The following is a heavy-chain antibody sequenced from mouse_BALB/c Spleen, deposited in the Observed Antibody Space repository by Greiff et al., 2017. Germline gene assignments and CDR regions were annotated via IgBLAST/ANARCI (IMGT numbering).Heavy chain of an antibody. J-gene: IGHJ4*01. V-gene: IGHV3-2*02. Sequence: VQLKESGPGLVKPSQSLSLTCTVTGYSITSDYAWNWIRQFPGNKLEWMGYISYSGSTSYNPSLKSRISITRDTSKNQFFLQLNSVTTEDTATYYCAREDYDLYYYAMDYWGQGTSVTVSS. D-gene: IGHD2-4*01. CDR2: ISYSGST. CDR3: AREDYDLYYYAMDY. CDR1: GYSITSDYA.